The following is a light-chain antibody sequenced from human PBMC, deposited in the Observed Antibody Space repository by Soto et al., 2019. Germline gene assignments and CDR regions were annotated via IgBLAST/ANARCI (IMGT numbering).Light chain of an antibody. J-gene: IGKJ3*01. CDR2: AAS. CDR1: QGIDTW. CDR3: QQANSFPFT. Sequence: DIQMTQAPPSVSASVGDRVTITCRASQGIDTWLAWYQQKPGKAPKLLIYAASNLQSRVPSRFSGSGSGTDFTLTISSLQPEDFATYYCQQANSFPFTFGPGTKVDIK. V-gene: IGKV1-12*01.